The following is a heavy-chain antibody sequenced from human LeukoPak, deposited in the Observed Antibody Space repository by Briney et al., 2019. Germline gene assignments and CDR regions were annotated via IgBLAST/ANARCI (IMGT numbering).Heavy chain of an antibody. D-gene: IGHD2-15*01. J-gene: IGHJ4*02. CDR2: ISGSGGST. Sequence: GGSLRLSCAASGFTFSSYAMSWVRQAPGKGLEWVSAISGSGGSTYYADSVKGRFTISGDNSKNTLYLQMNGLRAEDTAVYYCAKGLAKVAATGFDYWGQGTLVTVSS. CDR1: GFTFSSYA. CDR3: AKGLAKVAATGFDY. V-gene: IGHV3-23*01.